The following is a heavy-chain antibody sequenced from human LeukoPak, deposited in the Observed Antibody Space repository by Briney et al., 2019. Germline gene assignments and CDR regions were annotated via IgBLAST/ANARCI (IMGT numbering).Heavy chain of an antibody. CDR3: ARDRTDRDRIVVVRSFYGMDV. CDR2: IIPIFGTA. J-gene: IGHJ6*02. D-gene: IGHD3-22*01. V-gene: IGHV1-69*13. CDR1: GGTFSSYA. Sequence: SVKLSCKASGGTFSSYAISWVRQAPGQGLEWMGGIIPIFGTANYAQKFQGRVTITADESTSTAYMELSSLRSEDTAVYYCARDRTDRDRIVVVRSFYGMDVWGQGTTVTVSS.